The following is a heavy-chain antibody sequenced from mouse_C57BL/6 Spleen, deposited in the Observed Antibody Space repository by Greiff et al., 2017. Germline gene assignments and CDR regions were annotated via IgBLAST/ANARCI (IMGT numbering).Heavy chain of an antibody. CDR3: HYYYGSSPLFDY. J-gene: IGHJ2*01. D-gene: IGHD1-1*01. CDR1: GYAFSSYW. CDR2: IYPGDGDT. V-gene: IGHV1-80*01. Sequence: LQQSGASVKISCNASGYAFSSYWMNWVKQRPGKGLEWNGQIYPGDGDTNYNGKFKGKATLTADKSSSTAYMQLISLTSEDSAVDFCHYYYGSSPLFDYWGQGTTLTVSS.